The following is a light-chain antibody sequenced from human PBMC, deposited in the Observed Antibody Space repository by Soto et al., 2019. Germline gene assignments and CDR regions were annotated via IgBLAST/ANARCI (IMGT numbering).Light chain of an antibody. CDR2: GND. J-gene: IGLJ1*01. CDR3: PSYGSSPTANSV. Sequence: QSVLTQPPSGSGAPGQRVTISCTGSRSNIGAGYDVHWYQQLPGKAPKLLIYGNDNRPSGAPERFSGSKSGTSDSLAITGLRADDEADYHCPSYGSSPTANSVFATATKATVL. V-gene: IGLV1-40*01. CDR1: RSNIGAGYD.